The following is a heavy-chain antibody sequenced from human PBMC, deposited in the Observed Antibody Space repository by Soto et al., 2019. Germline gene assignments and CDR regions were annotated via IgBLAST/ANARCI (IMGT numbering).Heavy chain of an antibody. V-gene: IGHV4-30-4*01. D-gene: IGHD6-19*01. J-gene: IGHJ4*01. Sequence: SETLSLTCTVSVGSMYWGPYYWSWIRQPPGKGLEGIGYLYYSGSTYYNPSLKSRLTISVDTSTNQFSLTLSSVTAADTAVYYCARVQVMVVAGRTFDYWGHGTLVTV. CDR2: LYYSGST. CDR1: VGSMYWGPYY. CDR3: ARVQVMVVAGRTFDY.